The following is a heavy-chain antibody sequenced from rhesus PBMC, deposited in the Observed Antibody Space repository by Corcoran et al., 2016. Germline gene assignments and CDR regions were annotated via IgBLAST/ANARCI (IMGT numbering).Heavy chain of an antibody. CDR3: ARESPIVVVLTAPAY. CDR1: CGSISSGYYY. V-gene: IGHV4-122*02. D-gene: IGHD2-15*01. CDR2: ITYSGST. J-gene: IGHJ4*01. Sequence: QLQLQESGPGLVKPSETLSVTCAVSCGSISSGYYYWSWIRQPPGKGLEWIGYITYSGSTSYNPSLKSRVTISRDTSKNQFSLKLSSVTAADTAVYYCARESPIVVVLTAPAYWGQGVLVTVSS.